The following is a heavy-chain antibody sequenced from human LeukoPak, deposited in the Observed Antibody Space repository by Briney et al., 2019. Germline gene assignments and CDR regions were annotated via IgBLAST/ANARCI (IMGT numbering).Heavy chain of an antibody. D-gene: IGHD5-12*01. J-gene: IGHJ6*03. CDR3: ARSSGVAPRYYYYYMDV. Sequence: GASVKVSCKASRGTFSSYAISWVRQAPGQGLEWMGGITPTFGTANYAQKFQGRVTITADESTSTAYMELSSLRSEDTAVYYCARSSGVAPRYYYYYMDVWGKGTTVTISS. CDR1: RGTFSSYA. V-gene: IGHV1-69*13. CDR2: ITPTFGTA.